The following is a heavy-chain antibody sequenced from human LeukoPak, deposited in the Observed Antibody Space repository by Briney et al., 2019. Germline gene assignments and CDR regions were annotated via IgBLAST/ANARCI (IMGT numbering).Heavy chain of an antibody. Sequence: PGGSLRLSCAASGFTFSRCDMHWVRQAPGKGLEWVAFVLYDGSLKYYADSVRGRVTISRDNSKNTLYLQMNSLRAEDTAVYYCAGVYGSGSGAFDIWGQGTMVTVSS. CDR3: AGVYGSGSGAFDI. CDR2: VLYDGSLK. V-gene: IGHV3-30*02. D-gene: IGHD3-10*01. J-gene: IGHJ3*02. CDR1: GFTFSRCD.